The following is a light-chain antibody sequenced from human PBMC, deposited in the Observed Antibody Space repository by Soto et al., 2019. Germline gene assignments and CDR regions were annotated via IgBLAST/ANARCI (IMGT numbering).Light chain of an antibody. V-gene: IGKV1-27*01. J-gene: IGKJ4*01. CDR2: AAS. CDR1: QGFGNY. Sequence: DIPMTQSPSSLSASVGDRVTIACRASQGFGNYLAWYQQKAGKVPKLLIYAASTLQSGVPSRFSGSASGTDFTLTISSLQPEDVATYYCQQYNSVPLTFGGGTKVEIK. CDR3: QQYNSVPLT.